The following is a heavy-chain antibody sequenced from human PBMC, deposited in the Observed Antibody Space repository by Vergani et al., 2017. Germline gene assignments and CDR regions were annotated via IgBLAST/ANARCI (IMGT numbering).Heavy chain of an antibody. CDR1: GFTFSSYA. V-gene: IGHV3-64*07. D-gene: IGHD3-16*01. Sequence: EVQLVESGGGLVQPGGSLRLSCAASGFTFSSYAMHWVRQAPGKGLEYVSAISSNGGSTYYADSVKGRFTISRDNAKNSQYLQMNSLRAEDTAVYYCARTGEVYYYYMDVWGKGTTVTVSS. CDR2: ISSNGGST. CDR3: ARTGEVYYYYMDV. J-gene: IGHJ6*03.